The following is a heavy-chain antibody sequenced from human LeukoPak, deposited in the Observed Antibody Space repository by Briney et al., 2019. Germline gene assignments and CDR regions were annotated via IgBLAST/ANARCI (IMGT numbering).Heavy chain of an antibody. J-gene: IGHJ4*02. CDR1: GFNFDIFA. D-gene: IGHD3-16*01. V-gene: IGHV3-23*01. Sequence: GGSLRLSCVASGFNFDIFAMNWVRQFPGGGLEWVSSLGRSGGSRNYADSVKGRFTISRDNSKNTLYLQMNSLRAEDTAVYYCARDHTRPRGVWLDRLWGQGTLVTVSS. CDR3: ARDHTRPRGVWLDRL. CDR2: LGRSGGSR.